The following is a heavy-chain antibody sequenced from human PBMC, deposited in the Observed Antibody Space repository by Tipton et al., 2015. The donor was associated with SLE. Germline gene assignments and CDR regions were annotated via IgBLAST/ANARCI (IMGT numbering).Heavy chain of an antibody. CDR3: ARHMITGGEFDY. J-gene: IGHJ4*02. CDR1: GVSFNNYY. Sequence: TLSLTCGVYGVSFNNYYWSRIRQPLGKGLEWLGEINFSGSTNSNPSLKSRVTISVDTSKNQFSLKLSSVTAADTALYYCARHMITGGEFDYWGQGTLVTVSS. CDR2: INFSGST. D-gene: IGHD3-16*01. V-gene: IGHV4-34*01.